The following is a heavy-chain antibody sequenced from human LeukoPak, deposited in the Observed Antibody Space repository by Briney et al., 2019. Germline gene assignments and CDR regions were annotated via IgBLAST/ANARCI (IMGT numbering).Heavy chain of an antibody. D-gene: IGHD5-18*01. V-gene: IGHV3-33*01. J-gene: IGHJ4*02. CDR1: GFTFSSYG. CDR2: IWYDGSNK. Sequence: PGGSLRLSCAASGFTFSSYGMHWVRQAPGKGLEWVAVIWYDGSNKYYADSVKGRFTISRDNSKNTLYLQMSSLRAEDTAVYYCARDGYSYAYFDYWGQGTLVTVSS. CDR3: ARDGYSYAYFDY.